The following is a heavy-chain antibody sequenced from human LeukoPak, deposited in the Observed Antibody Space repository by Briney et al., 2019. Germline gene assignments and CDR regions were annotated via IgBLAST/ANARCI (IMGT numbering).Heavy chain of an antibody. Sequence: GSLGLSWGAFGFSICPFWMTWGRQAPGKGPGGVANIRGDASRLYYVDSVKGRFTISRDNAKNSLYLQMSNLRAEDTSVYYCARDRNYCSSDRCYDVFDIWGQGTMVTVSS. V-gene: IGHV3-7*01. CDR2: IRGDASRL. CDR1: GFSICPFW. CDR3: ARDRNYCSSDRCYDVFDI. J-gene: IGHJ3*02. D-gene: IGHD6-19*01.